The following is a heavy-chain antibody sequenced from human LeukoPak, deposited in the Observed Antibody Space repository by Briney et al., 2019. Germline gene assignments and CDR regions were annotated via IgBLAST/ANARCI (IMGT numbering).Heavy chain of an antibody. CDR3: ARVGSSGWSRGGDYWYFDL. Sequence: SETLSLTCTVSGGSIGSYYWSWIRQPSGKGLEWIGYIYYSGSTNYNPSLKSRVTISVDTSKNQFSLKLSSVTAADTAVYYCARVGSSGWSRGGDYWYFDLWGRGTLVTVSS. CDR1: GGSIGSYY. V-gene: IGHV4-59*01. J-gene: IGHJ2*01. CDR2: IYYSGST. D-gene: IGHD6-19*01.